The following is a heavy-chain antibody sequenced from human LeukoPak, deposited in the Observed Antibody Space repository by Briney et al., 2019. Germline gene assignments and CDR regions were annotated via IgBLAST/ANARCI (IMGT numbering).Heavy chain of an antibody. CDR3: AKDPYYYYGMDV. V-gene: IGHV3-23*01. CDR2: ISGSGGST. J-gene: IGHJ6*02. Sequence: RPGRSLRLSCAASGFTFSSYAMSWVRQAPGKGLEWVSAISGSGGSTYYADSVKGRFTISRDNSKNTLYLQMNSLRAEDTAVYYCAKDPYYYYGMDVWGQGTTVTVSS. CDR1: GFTFSSYA.